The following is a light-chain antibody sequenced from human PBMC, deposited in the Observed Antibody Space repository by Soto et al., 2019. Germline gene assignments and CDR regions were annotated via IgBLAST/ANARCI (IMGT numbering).Light chain of an antibody. CDR3: SSYTSIIAVV. V-gene: IGLV2-14*03. CDR2: DVT. Sequence: QSVLTQPASVSGSPGQSITISCTGTSNDIGPYNYVSWYQQHPGKAPKLLIYDVTNRASGVSDRFSGSKSGRTASLTISGLQAKDEADYYCSSYTSIIAVVFGGGTQLTVL. J-gene: IGLJ7*01. CDR1: SNDIGPYNY.